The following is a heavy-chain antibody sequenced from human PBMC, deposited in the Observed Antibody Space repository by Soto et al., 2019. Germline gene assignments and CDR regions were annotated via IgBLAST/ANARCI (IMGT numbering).Heavy chain of an antibody. J-gene: IGHJ4*02. CDR3: AKGSSASRPYYFDH. Sequence: GGSLRLSCAASGFTFSSYSMNWVRQAPGKGLEWVSYISSSSSTIYYADSVKGRFTISRDNSKTTLYLQMSSLRADDTAVYYCAKGSSASRPYYFDHWGQGMLVTVSS. CDR2: ISSSSSTI. D-gene: IGHD6-19*01. V-gene: IGHV3-48*01. CDR1: GFTFSSYS.